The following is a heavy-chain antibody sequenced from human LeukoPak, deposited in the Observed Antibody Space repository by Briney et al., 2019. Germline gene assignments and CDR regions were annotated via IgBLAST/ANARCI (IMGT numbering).Heavy chain of an antibody. CDR3: ARGGAYCGGDCYPQYNWFDP. J-gene: IGHJ5*02. D-gene: IGHD2-21*02. CDR2: FDPEDGET. Sequence: ASVKVSCKVTGYTLSDISMHWVRQAPGKGLEWMGGFDPEDGETIYAQKFQGRVTMTRDMSTSTVYMELSSLRSEDTAVYYCARGGAYCGGDCYPQYNWFDPWGQGTLVTVSS. CDR1: GYTLSDIS. V-gene: IGHV1-24*01.